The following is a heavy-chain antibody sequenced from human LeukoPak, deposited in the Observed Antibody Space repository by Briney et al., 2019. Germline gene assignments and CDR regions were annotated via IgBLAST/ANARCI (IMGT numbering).Heavy chain of an antibody. J-gene: IGHJ4*02. V-gene: IGHV4-39*07. CDR1: GGSISSSSYY. Sequence: SETLSLTCTVSGGSISSSSYYWGWIRQPPGKGLEWIGEINHSGSTNYNPSLKSRVTISVDTSKNQFSLKLSSVTAADTAVYYCARGPYYYGSGSYGGEFDYWGQGTLVTVSS. CDR2: INHSGST. D-gene: IGHD3-10*01. CDR3: ARGPYYYGSGSYGGEFDY.